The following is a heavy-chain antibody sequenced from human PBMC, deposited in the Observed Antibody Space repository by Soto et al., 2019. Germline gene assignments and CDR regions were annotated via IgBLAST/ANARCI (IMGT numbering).Heavy chain of an antibody. D-gene: IGHD6-13*01. Sequence: QVQLVQSGAEVKKPGASVKVSCKASGYTFTSYGISWVRQAPGQGLEWMGWISAYNGNTNYAQKLQGRVTMTTDTSTRKDYMELRSLRSDDTAVYYCAREASSSCNDYWCQGTLVTVSS. CDR3: AREASSSCNDY. J-gene: IGHJ4*02. V-gene: IGHV1-18*01. CDR1: GYTFTSYG. CDR2: ISAYNGNT.